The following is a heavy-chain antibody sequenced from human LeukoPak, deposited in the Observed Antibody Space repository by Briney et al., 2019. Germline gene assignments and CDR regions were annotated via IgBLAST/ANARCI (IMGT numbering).Heavy chain of an antibody. V-gene: IGHV3-48*02. CDR3: ARHDYGGNSGDY. Sequence: PGGSLRLSCAASGFTFSSYSMNWGRQAPGKGLEWVSYIGTSSSTIYYVDSVKGRFTISRDNAKNSLYLQMNSLRDEDTAVYYCARHDYGGNSGDYWGQGTLVTVSS. J-gene: IGHJ4*02. CDR1: GFTFSSYS. D-gene: IGHD4-23*01. CDR2: IGTSSSTI.